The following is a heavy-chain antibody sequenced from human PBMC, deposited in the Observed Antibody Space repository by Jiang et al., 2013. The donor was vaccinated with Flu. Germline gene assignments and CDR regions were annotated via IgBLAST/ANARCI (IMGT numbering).Heavy chain of an antibody. Sequence: SGAEVKKPGASVKVSCKTSGYTFVSYGISWVRQAPGQGLEWMGWTSAYNDDTKYAQKFQGRVTMTTDTSTSTAYMELKSLTSDDTAVYYCARDDLVYDFLSGYYMGYTFDYWGQGTLVTVSS. CDR3: ARDDLVYDFLSGYYMGYTFDY. D-gene: IGHD3-3*01. J-gene: IGHJ4*02. CDR1: GYTFVSYG. V-gene: IGHV1-18*01. CDR2: TSAYNDDT.